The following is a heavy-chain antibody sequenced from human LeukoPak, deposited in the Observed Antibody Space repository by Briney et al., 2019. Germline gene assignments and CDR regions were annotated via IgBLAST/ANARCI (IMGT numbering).Heavy chain of an antibody. CDR1: GGSISSSSYY. Sequence: PSETLSLTCTVSGGSISSSSYYWGWIRQPPGRGLEWIVSIYYSGSTYYNPSLKSRVSRSVDTSKNQFSLKLSSGSAAGTAVYYCARVGSHSGRSDWGQGTLVTVSS. V-gene: IGHV4-39*07. CDR2: IYYSGST. D-gene: IGHD1-26*01. J-gene: IGHJ4*02. CDR3: ARVGSHSGRSD.